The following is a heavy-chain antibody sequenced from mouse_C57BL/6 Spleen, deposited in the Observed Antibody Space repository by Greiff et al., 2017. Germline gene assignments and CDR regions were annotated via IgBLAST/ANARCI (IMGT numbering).Heavy chain of an antibody. CDR3: ARSGYYYGSRDIDV. Sequence: QVQLMQSGAELVKPGASVKLSCKASGYTFTSYCMQWVKQRPGQGLEWIGDIDPSDSNTTYNQKFKGKATLTVDNSSSTAYLQLSSLTSEDSAVYYCARSGYYYGSRDIDVWGTGTTVTVST. J-gene: IGHJ1*03. V-gene: IGHV1-50*01. CDR1: GYTFTSYC. CDR2: IDPSDSNT. D-gene: IGHD1-1*01.